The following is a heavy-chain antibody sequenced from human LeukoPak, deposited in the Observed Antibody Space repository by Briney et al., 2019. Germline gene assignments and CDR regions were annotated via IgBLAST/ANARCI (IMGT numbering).Heavy chain of an antibody. CDR1: GGSVSRGSYY. J-gene: IGHJ4*02. CDR3: ARGRLGATY. V-gene: IGHV4-61*01. D-gene: IGHD1-26*01. Sequence: PSETLSLTCTVSGGSVSRGSYYWSWTRQPPGKGLEWIGYIHHSGTTNYSPSLKSRVTISVGMSKNQFFLNLTSVTAADTAVYYCARGRLGATYWGQGTLVTVSS. CDR2: IHHSGTT.